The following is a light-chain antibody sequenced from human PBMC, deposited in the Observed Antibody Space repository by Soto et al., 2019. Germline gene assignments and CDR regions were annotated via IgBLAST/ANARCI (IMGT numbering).Light chain of an antibody. Sequence: QSVLTQAPSASGTPGQRVTISCSGSSSNIGTNTVNWYQRLPGTASRLLIYSSNQRPSGVPDRFSGSKSGTSASLAISGLQSEDEADYYCTAWDASLSASYVFGTGTKVTVL. CDR2: SSN. J-gene: IGLJ1*01. CDR1: SSNIGTNT. CDR3: TAWDASLSASYV. V-gene: IGLV1-44*01.